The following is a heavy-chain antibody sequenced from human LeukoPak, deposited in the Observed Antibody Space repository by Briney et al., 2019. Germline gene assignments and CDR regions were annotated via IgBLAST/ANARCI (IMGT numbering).Heavy chain of an antibody. Sequence: GASVKVSCKASGYTFTGYYMHWVRQAPGQGLEWMGWINPNSGGTNYAQKFQGRVTMTRDTSISTAYMELSRLRSDDTAVYYCARGHDSSGWYDALDIWGQGTMVTVSS. CDR1: GYTFTGYY. J-gene: IGHJ3*02. CDR2: INPNSGGT. CDR3: ARGHDSSGWYDALDI. V-gene: IGHV1-2*02. D-gene: IGHD6-19*01.